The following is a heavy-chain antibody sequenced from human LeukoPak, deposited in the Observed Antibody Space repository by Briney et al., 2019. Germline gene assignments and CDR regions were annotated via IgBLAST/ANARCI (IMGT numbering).Heavy chain of an antibody. Sequence: GGSLRLSCAASGFTFSNYWMHWVRQAPGKGLVWVSRINSDGSATNYADSVKGRFTISRDNAKNTLYLQMSSLRAEDTAVYYCTRDLGGTSWGEWNYWGQGTLVTVSS. V-gene: IGHV3-74*01. CDR3: TRDLGGTSWGEWNY. J-gene: IGHJ4*02. D-gene: IGHD3-16*01. CDR2: INSDGSAT. CDR1: GFTFSNYW.